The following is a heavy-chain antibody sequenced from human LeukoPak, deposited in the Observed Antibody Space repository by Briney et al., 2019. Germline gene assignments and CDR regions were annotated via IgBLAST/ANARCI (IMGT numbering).Heavy chain of an antibody. CDR3: ATYYYDSSGYYDFDY. J-gene: IGHJ4*02. V-gene: IGHV1-69*05. CDR1: GGTFSSYA. Sequence: SVKVSCKASGGTFSSYAISWVRQAPGQGLEWMGGIIPIFGTANYAQKFQGRVTITTDESTSTAYMELSSLRSEDTAVYYCATYYYDSSGYYDFDYWGQGTLVTVSS. D-gene: IGHD3-22*01. CDR2: IIPIFGTA.